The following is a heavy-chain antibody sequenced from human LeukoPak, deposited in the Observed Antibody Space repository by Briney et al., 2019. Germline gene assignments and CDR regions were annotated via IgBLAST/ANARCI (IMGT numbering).Heavy chain of an antibody. V-gene: IGHV3-23*01. CDR1: GFTFSSYA. Sequence: GGSLRLSCAASGFTFSSYAMSWVRQAPGKGLEWVSAISGSGGSTYYADSLKGRFTISRDNSKNTLYLQMNSLRAEDTAVYYCAKEIDGAYYYYMDVWGKGTTVTVSS. D-gene: IGHD3-10*01. CDR3: AKEIDGAYYYYMDV. CDR2: ISGSGGST. J-gene: IGHJ6*03.